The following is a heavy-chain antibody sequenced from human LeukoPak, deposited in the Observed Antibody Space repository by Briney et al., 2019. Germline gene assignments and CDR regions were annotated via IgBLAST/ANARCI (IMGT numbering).Heavy chain of an antibody. CDR3: AKDWPVSGDHYSPFDY. CDR1: GFTFSSHA. Sequence: GGSLRLSCAASGFTFSSHAMSWVRQAPGKGLEWVAAISRSGGNTYYGDSVKGRFTISRDSSKNTLHLQMDSLRAEDTAVYYCAKDWPVSGDHYSPFDYWGQGTLVTVSS. V-gene: IGHV3-23*01. CDR2: ISRSGGNT. J-gene: IGHJ4*02. D-gene: IGHD4-11*01.